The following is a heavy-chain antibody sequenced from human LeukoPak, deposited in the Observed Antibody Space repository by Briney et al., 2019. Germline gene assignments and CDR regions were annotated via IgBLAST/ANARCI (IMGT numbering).Heavy chain of an antibody. CDR3: ASAGRGCSSSRRLSYYYGMAV. CDR2: IYHSGST. CDR1: GYSISSGYY. Sequence: SETLSLTRAVSGYSISSGYYWGWIRQPPGKGLEWIGSIYHSGSTYYNPSLKSRVTISVDTSKNQFSLKLSSVTAAATSVYAWASAGRGCSSSRRLSYYYGMAVWGKVPTVTVSS. V-gene: IGHV4-38-2*01. J-gene: IGHJ6*01. D-gene: IGHD2-2*01.